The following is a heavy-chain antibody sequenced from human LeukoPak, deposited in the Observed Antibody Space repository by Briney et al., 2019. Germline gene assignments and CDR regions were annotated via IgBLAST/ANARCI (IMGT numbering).Heavy chain of an antibody. CDR1: GFTFSSYG. J-gene: IGHJ4*02. CDR2: IRYDGGNK. V-gene: IGHV3-30*02. D-gene: IGHD1-26*01. Sequence: GGSLRLSCAASGFTFSSYGMHWVRQAPGKGLEWVAFIRYDGGNKYYADSVKGRFTISRDNSENTLYLQMNSLRAEDTAVYYCAKDRSRILRSGSYLFDYWGQGTLVTVSS. CDR3: AKDRSRILRSGSYLFDY.